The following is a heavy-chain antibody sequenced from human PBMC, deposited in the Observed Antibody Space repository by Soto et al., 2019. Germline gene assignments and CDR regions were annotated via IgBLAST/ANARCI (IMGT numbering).Heavy chain of an antibody. CDR2: INHSGST. J-gene: IGHJ5*02. Sequence: PSETLSLTCAVYGGSFSGYYWSWIRQPPGKGLEWIGEINHSGSTNYNPSLESRVTISVDTSKNQFSLKLSSVTAADTAVYYCARGRRDIVVVPAADGWFDPWGQGTLVTVSS. CDR3: ARGRRDIVVVPAADGWFDP. D-gene: IGHD2-2*01. V-gene: IGHV4-34*01. CDR1: GGSFSGYY.